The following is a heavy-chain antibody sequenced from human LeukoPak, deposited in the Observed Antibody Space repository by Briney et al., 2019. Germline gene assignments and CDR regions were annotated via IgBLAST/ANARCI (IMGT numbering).Heavy chain of an antibody. CDR2: IIPILGIA. D-gene: IGHD4-17*01. CDR1: GGTLSSYA. Sequence: ASVKVSCKASGGTLSSYAISWVRQAPGQGLEWMGRIIPILGIANYAQKFQGRVTITADKSTSTAYMELSSLRSEDTAVYYCATTTRGGYYYGMDVWGQGTTVTVSS. V-gene: IGHV1-69*04. CDR3: ATTTRGGYYYGMDV. J-gene: IGHJ6*02.